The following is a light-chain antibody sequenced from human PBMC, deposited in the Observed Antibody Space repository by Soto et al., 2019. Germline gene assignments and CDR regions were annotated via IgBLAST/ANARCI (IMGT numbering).Light chain of an antibody. J-gene: IGKJ2*01. Sequence: DIPMTQSPSTLSASVGDRVTITCRASQSVTNWLAWYQQKPGKAPNLLIYDASRLQSGIQSRFSGSGSGTEFTLTIRSLQPADFASYSCQQYTTYPYTFGQGNKLDIE. CDR1: QSVTNW. CDR2: DAS. CDR3: QQYTTYPYT. V-gene: IGKV1-5*01.